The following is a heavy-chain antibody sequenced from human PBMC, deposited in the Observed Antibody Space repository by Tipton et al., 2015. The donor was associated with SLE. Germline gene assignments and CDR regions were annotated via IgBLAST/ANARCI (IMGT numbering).Heavy chain of an antibody. Sequence: LRLSCTVSGGSITSSSNYYWGWIRQPPGKGLEWIGSIYYSGNTYYNPSLKSRVTISVDTSKNQFSLKLSSVTAADTAVYYCAGTYYGDYVWFDPWGQGILVTVSS. CDR1: GGSITSSSNYY. J-gene: IGHJ5*02. D-gene: IGHD4-17*01. V-gene: IGHV4-39*01. CDR3: AGTYYGDYVWFDP. CDR2: IYYSGNT.